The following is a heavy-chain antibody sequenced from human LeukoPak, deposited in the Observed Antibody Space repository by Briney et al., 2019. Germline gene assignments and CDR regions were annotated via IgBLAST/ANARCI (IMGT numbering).Heavy chain of an antibody. V-gene: IGHV3-30-3*01. D-gene: IGHD2-2*02. J-gene: IGHJ5*02. Sequence: PGRSLRLSCAASGFTFSSYAMHWVRQAPGKGLEWVAVISYDGSNKYYADSVKGRFTISRDNSKNTLYLQMNSLRAEDTAVYYCARGPDIVVVPAAIHGWFDPWGRGTLVTVSS. CDR1: GFTFSSYA. CDR3: ARGPDIVVVPAAIHGWFDP. CDR2: ISYDGSNK.